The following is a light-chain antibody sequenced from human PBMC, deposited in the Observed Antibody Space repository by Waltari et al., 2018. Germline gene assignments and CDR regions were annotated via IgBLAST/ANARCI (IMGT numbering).Light chain of an antibody. Sequence: DIVMTQSPDSLAVPLGERATINCKSSQSLLYNFNNKSFLAWYQQKPGQPPKMLIYWASSRESGVPARFSGGGSVTDFTLTISSLQAEDVALYYCQQHYATPRTFGQGTKVEI. V-gene: IGKV4-1*01. CDR1: QSLLYNFNNKSF. CDR3: QQHYATPRT. J-gene: IGKJ1*01. CDR2: WAS.